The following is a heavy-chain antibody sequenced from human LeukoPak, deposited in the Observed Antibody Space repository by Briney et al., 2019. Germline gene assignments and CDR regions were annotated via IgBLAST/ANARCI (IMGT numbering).Heavy chain of an antibody. CDR3: ARLHGSTFYYYYYMDV. CDR2: INHSGST. V-gene: IGHV4-39*01. Sequence: SETLSLTCTVSGGSISSSPYYWGWIRQPPGKGLEWIGEINHSGSTNYNPSLKSRVTISVDTSKNQFSLKLSSVTAADTAVYYCARLHGSTFYYYYYMDVWGKGTTVTISS. CDR1: GGSISSSPYY. J-gene: IGHJ6*03. D-gene: IGHD2-2*01.